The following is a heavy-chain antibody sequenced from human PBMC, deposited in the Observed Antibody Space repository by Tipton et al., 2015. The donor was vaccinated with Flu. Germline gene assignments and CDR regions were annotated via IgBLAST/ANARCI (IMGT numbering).Heavy chain of an antibody. CDR3: ARDRLLWFGDRYGMDV. CDR2: IYYSGST. Sequence: GLVKPSETLSLTCTVSGGSISSSSYYWGWIRQPPGKGLEWIGSIYYSGSTYYNPSLKSRVTISVDTSKNQFSLKLSSVTAADTAVYYCARDRLLWFGDRYGMDVWGQGTTVTVSS. CDR1: GGSISSSSYY. J-gene: IGHJ6*02. D-gene: IGHD3-10*01. V-gene: IGHV4-39*07.